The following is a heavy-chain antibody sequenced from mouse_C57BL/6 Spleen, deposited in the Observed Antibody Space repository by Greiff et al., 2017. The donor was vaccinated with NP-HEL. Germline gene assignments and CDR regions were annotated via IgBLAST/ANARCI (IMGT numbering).Heavy chain of an antibody. CDR3: ARGGLGGGFAY. CDR1: GYTFTSYW. CDR2: IHPNSGST. J-gene: IGHJ3*01. Sequence: QVQLKQPGAELVKPGASVKLSCKASGYTFTSYWMHWVKQRPGQGLEWIGMIHPNSGSTNYNEKFKSKATLTVDKSSSTAYMQLSSLTSEDSAVYYCARGGLGGGFAYWGQGTLVTVSA. D-gene: IGHD4-1*01. V-gene: IGHV1-64*01.